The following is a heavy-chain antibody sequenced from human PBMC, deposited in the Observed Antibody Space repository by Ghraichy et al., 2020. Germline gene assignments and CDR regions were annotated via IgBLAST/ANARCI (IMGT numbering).Heavy chain of an antibody. Sequence: LSLTCAASGFTFSTFWMHWVRQAPGKGLMWVARINSDGSSTTVADSVKGRFTISRDNAKNMVYLQMDSLRTEDTSLYYCARVGMKWELFQWGQGTMVTVAS. V-gene: IGHV3-74*01. CDR3: ARVGMKWELFQ. D-gene: IGHD1-26*01. CDR1: GFTFSTFW. J-gene: IGHJ4*02. CDR2: INSDGSST.